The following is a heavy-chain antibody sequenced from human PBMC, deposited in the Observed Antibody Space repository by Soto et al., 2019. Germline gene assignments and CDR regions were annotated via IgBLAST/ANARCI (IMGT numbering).Heavy chain of an antibody. Sequence: QVQLVQSGAEVKKPGSSVKVSCKASGGTFSSYAISWVRQAPGQGLEGMGGIIPIFGTANYAQKFQGRVTITADESTSTAYMELSSLRSEDTAVYYCARGPFDYYDSSGYLYWYFDLWGRGTLVTVSS. CDR2: IIPIFGTA. J-gene: IGHJ2*01. D-gene: IGHD3-22*01. CDR1: GGTFSSYA. CDR3: ARGPFDYYDSSGYLYWYFDL. V-gene: IGHV1-69*01.